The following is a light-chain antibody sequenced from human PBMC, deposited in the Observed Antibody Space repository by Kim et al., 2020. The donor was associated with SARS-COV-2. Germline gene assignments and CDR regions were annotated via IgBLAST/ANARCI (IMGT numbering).Light chain of an antibody. J-gene: IGKJ4*01. Sequence: DIVMTQSPDSLAVSLGERATINCKSSQSVLYSSNNRNRLAWYQQKPGQPPKLLIYWASTRESGVPDRFSGSGSGTGFTLTISSLQAEDVAVYYCQQYYSLPLTFGGGTKVDIK. CDR2: WAS. CDR1: QSVLYSSNNRNR. CDR3: QQYYSLPLT. V-gene: IGKV4-1*01.